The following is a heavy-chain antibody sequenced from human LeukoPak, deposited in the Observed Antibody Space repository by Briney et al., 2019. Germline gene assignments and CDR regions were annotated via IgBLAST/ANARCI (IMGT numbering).Heavy chain of an antibody. Sequence: PGGSLRLSCAASGFTFSSYTMNSVRQAPGKGLECVSSISSSSSFIYYADSVKGRFTISRDNAKNSLYLQMNSLRADDTAVYYCARSSGYDGYWGQGTLVTVSS. J-gene: IGHJ4*02. CDR1: GFTFSSYT. CDR3: ARSSGYDGY. V-gene: IGHV3-21*01. CDR2: ISSSSSFI. D-gene: IGHD5-12*01.